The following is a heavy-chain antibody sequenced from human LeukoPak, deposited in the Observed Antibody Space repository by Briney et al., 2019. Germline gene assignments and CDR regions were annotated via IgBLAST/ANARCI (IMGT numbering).Heavy chain of an antibody. CDR2: IWYDGSNK. V-gene: IGHV3-33*08. CDR1: GFTFSSYG. CDR3: ARDSYYDSSGYFNWFDP. J-gene: IGHJ5*02. D-gene: IGHD3-22*01. Sequence: LRLSCAASGFTFSSYGMHWVRQAPGNGLEWVAVIWYDGSNKYYADSVKGRFTISRDNSKNTLCLQMNSLRAEDTAVYYCARDSYYDSSGYFNWFDPWGQGTLVTVSS.